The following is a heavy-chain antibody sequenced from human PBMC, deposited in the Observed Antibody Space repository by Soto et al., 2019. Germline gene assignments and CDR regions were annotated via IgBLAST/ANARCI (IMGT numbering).Heavy chain of an antibody. CDR1: GYTFTIYH. J-gene: IGHJ3*02. D-gene: IGHD3-22*01. CDR3: ARDWNYDSSLDTFDI. CDR2: INPDSGGT. Sequence: ASVKVSCKASGYTFTIYHMHWVRQAPGQGLEWMGWINPDSGGTKYAQKFQGGVTLTRDTSISTVYMELSRLRSDDTAVYYCARDWNYDSSLDTFDIWGQGTMVTVSS. V-gene: IGHV1-2*02.